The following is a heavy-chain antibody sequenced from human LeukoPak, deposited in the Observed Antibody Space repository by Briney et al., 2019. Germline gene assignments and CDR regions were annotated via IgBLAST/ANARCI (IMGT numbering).Heavy chain of an antibody. D-gene: IGHD3-22*01. Sequence: SETLSLTCTVSGGSISSYYWSWIRQPPGKGLEWIGEINHSGSTNYNPSLKSRVTISVDTSKNQFSLKLSSVTAADTAVYYCARSDYKYYYDSSGYSYAFDIWGQGTMVTVSS. V-gene: IGHV4-34*01. CDR1: GGSISSYY. CDR3: ARSDYKYYYDSSGYSYAFDI. J-gene: IGHJ3*02. CDR2: INHSGST.